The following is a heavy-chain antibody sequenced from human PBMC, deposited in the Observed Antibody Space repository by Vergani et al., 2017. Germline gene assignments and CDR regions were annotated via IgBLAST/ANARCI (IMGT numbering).Heavy chain of an antibody. CDR2: IYYSGST. V-gene: IGHV4-59*01. CDR1: GGSISSYY. CDR3: ARARPRGYSYGYPAMPDY. D-gene: IGHD5-18*01. J-gene: IGHJ4*02. Sequence: QVQLQESGPGLVKPSETLSLTCTVSGGSISSYYWSWNRQPPGKGLEWIGYIYYSGSTNYNPSLKSRVTISVDTSKNQFSLKLSSVTAADTAVYYCARARPRGYSYGYPAMPDYWGQGTLVTVSS.